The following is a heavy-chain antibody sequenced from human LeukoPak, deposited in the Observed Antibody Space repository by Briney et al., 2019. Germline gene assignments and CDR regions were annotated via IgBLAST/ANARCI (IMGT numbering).Heavy chain of an antibody. CDR1: GGSISSYY. CDR2: IYTSGST. Sequence: PSETLSLTCTVSGGSISSYYWSWIRQPAGKGLEWIGRIYTSGSTNYNPSLKSRVTMSVDTSKNQFSLKLSSVTAADTAVYYCARELQWWVTMVRGSYYDYWGQGTLVTVSS. CDR3: ARELQWWVTMVRGSYYDY. V-gene: IGHV4-4*07. J-gene: IGHJ4*02. D-gene: IGHD3-10*01.